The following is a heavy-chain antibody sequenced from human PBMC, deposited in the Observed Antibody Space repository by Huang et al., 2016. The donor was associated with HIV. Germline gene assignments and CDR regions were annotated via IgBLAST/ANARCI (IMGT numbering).Heavy chain of an antibody. Sequence: QVRLDQWGAGLLKPSETLSLTCAVYGDSFSDFFWSWIRQYPGKGLEWIGEINHVGKTNYNPSLKSRVTIAVDTSKNQFSLKLKSVTVDDTSMYYCVRGRGTSWSFFDTWGQGSLVTVFS. CDR2: INHVGKT. V-gene: IGHV4-34*01. CDR1: GDSFSDFF. CDR3: VRGRGTSWSFFDT. J-gene: IGHJ4*02. D-gene: IGHD2-2*01.